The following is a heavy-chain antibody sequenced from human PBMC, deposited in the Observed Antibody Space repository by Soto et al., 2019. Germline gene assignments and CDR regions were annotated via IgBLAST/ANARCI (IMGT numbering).Heavy chain of an antibody. CDR1: GYTFTSYG. CDR3: ARRMGGIAVAGSDY. V-gene: IGHV1-18*01. CDR2: ISAYNGNT. J-gene: IGHJ4*02. D-gene: IGHD6-19*01. Sequence: QVQLVQSGAEVKKPGASVKVSCKASGYTFTSYGISWVRQAPGQGLEWMGWISAYNGNTNYAQKLQGRVTMTTDTSTSTAFMGLGSLRSDDTGVDFRARRMGGIAVAGSDYWGQGTLVTVSS.